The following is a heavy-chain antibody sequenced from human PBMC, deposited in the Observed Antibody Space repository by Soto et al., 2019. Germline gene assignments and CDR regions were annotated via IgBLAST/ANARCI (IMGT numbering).Heavy chain of an antibody. CDR3: AKDQYSGSPGKPDY. CDR2: ISGPGDTT. J-gene: IGHJ4*02. Sequence: EVQLLESGGGLVQHVGSLRLSCAASGFTFTSYALIWVRQAPGKGLEWVSSISGPGDTTYYADSVKGRFTISRDNSKNTLYLQMSNLRAEDTALYYCAKDQYSGSPGKPDYWGQGTLVTVSS. CDR1: GFTFTSYA. V-gene: IGHV3-23*01. D-gene: IGHD1-26*01.